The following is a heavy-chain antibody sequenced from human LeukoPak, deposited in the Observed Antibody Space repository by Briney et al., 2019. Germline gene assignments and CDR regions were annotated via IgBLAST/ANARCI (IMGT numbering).Heavy chain of an antibody. CDR1: GYTFTGYY. V-gene: IGHV1-2*02. CDR2: INPNSGGT. D-gene: IGHD3-3*01. CDR3: ARGMYYDFWSGYYIVPDYYYGMDV. J-gene: IGHJ6*02. Sequence: ASVKVSCKASGYTFTGYYMHWVRQAPGQGLEWMGWINPNSGGTKYTQKFQGRVTMTTDTSTSTAYMELRSLRSDDTAVYYFARGMYYDFWSGYYIVPDYYYGMDVWGQGTTVTVSS.